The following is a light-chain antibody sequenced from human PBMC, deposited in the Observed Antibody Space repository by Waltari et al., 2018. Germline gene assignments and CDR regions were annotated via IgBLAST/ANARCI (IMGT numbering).Light chain of an antibody. CDR3: QTGGHGTWV. V-gene: IGLV4-69*01. Sequence: QLVLTQSPSASASLGASVRLTCTLDSGHSSNIIAWHQQQPEKGPRYLMKVNSEGSHSKGDDMRDRFSGSGSGAERYLTISSVQSEDEAEYYCQTGGHGTWVFGGGTKLTVL. CDR2: VNSEGSH. CDR1: SGHSSNI. J-gene: IGLJ3*02.